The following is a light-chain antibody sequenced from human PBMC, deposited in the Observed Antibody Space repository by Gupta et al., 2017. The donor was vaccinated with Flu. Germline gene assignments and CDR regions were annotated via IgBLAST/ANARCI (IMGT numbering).Light chain of an antibody. CDR3: VIWHSSAYD. CDR1: SGINVDTYR. V-gene: IGLV5-45*02. Sequence: QAVLTQPSSLSASPGASARLTCTLRSGINVDTYRIYWYQQKPGSPPQFLLRYKSDSDQQQGFGVPSRFSGSKDASANAGILLISGLRSEDEADYYCVIWHSSAYDFGAGTKVTVL. CDR2: YKSDSDQ. J-gene: IGLJ1*01.